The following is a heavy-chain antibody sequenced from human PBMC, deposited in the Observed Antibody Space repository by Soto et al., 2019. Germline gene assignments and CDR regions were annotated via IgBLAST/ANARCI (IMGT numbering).Heavy chain of an antibody. CDR3: ARDRPPGSLYGMDA. CDR2: ISADSGYT. Sequence: QIQLVQFGGEVARPGASVTVSCEASGYIFTTYGLSWVRQTPAHGLEWMGWISADSGYTQYAQFFQGRVTMTRDTSRNTGLMTLRDLTSDDTGIYYCARDRPPGSLYGMDAWGQGTAVTVSS. J-gene: IGHJ6*02. V-gene: IGHV1-18*01. CDR1: GYIFTTYG.